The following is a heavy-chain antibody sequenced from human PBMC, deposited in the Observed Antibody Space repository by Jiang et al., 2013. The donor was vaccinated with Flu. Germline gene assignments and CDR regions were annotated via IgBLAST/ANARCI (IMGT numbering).Heavy chain of an antibody. D-gene: IGHD2-2*01. CDR1: GGSISSGSYY. CDR2: IYTSGIT. V-gene: IGHV4-61*02. Sequence: GPGLVKPSEILSLTCSVSGGSISSGSYYWSWIRQAAGKGLEWIGRIYTSGITNYNPSLKSRVSISVDKSRNQFFLRLNSVTAADTAVYYCARMPGYWGPGTLVTVSS. CDR3: ARMPGY. J-gene: IGHJ4*02.